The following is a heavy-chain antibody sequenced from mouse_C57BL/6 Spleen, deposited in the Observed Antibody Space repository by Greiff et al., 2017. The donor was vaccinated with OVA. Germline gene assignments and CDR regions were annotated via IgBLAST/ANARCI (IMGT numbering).Heavy chain of an antibody. CDR1: GYTFTSYW. CDR3: AREDSNYAYFDY. D-gene: IGHD2-5*01. J-gene: IGHJ2*01. CDR2: IYPGSGST. Sequence: QVQLQPPWAELVKPGASVKLSCTASGYTFTSYWITWVQQRPGQGLEWIGDIYPGSGSTNYNEKFKSKATLTVDTSSSTAYMQLSSLTSEDSAVYYCAREDSNYAYFDYWGKGTTLTVSS. V-gene: IGHV1-55*01.